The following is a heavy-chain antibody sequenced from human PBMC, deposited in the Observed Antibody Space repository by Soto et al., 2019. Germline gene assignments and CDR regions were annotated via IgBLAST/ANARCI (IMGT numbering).Heavy chain of an antibody. CDR2: IWYDGSNK. CDR3: ARGQSHYDILTGYYRSNAFDI. V-gene: IGHV3-33*01. CDR1: GFTFSSYG. D-gene: IGHD3-9*01. J-gene: IGHJ3*02. Sequence: GGSLRLSCAASGFTFSSYGMHWVRQAPGKGLEWVAVIWYDGSNKYYADSVKGRFTISRDNSKNTLYLQMNSLRAEDTAVYYCARGQSHYDILTGYYRSNAFDIWGQGTMVTVSS.